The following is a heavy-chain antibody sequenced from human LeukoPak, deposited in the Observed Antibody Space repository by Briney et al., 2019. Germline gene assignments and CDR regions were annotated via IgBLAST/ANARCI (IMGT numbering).Heavy chain of an antibody. CDR1: GFTVSSNY. Sequence: GGSLRLSCAASGFTVSSNYMSWVRQAPGKGLEWVAVISYDGSNKYYADSVKGRFTISRDNSKNTLYLQMNSLRAEDTAVYYCAKEMSGYSSSWYLDYWGQGTLVTVSS. CDR2: ISYDGSNK. D-gene: IGHD6-13*01. J-gene: IGHJ4*02. CDR3: AKEMSGYSSSWYLDY. V-gene: IGHV3-30*18.